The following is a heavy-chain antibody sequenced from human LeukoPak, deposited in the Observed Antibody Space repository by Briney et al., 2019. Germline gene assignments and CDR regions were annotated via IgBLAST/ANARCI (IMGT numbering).Heavy chain of an antibody. D-gene: IGHD6-13*01. V-gene: IGHV3-48*04. CDR1: EFTFVRYA. J-gene: IGHJ6*03. Sequence: GSLRLSCAASEFTFVRYAMNWVRQAPGKGLEWVSYISSSSFKIGYADSVKGRFTISRDNSKNSLYLQMDSLRVEDTAVYYCVRDPSYGSSWYYYMDVWGKGTTVTVSS. CDR2: ISSSSFKI. CDR3: VRDPSYGSSWYYYMDV.